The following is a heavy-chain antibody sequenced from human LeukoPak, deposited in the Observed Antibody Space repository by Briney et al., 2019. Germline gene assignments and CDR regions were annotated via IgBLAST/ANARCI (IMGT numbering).Heavy chain of an antibody. D-gene: IGHD6-13*01. CDR2: ISSSSSYI. CDR3: ARTIAAAGTAGY. CDR1: GFTFSSDS. Sequence: GGSLRLSCAASGFTFSSDSMNWVRQAPGKGLEGVSSISSSSSYIYYADSVKGRFTISRDNAKNSLYLQMNSLRAEDTAVYYCARTIAAAGTAGYWGQGTLVTVSS. J-gene: IGHJ4*02. V-gene: IGHV3-21*01.